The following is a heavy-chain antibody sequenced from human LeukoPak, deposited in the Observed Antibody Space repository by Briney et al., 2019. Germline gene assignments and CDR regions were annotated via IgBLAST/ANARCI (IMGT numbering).Heavy chain of an antibody. D-gene: IGHD3-10*01. J-gene: IGHJ6*02. CDR2: INPNSGGT. Sequence: ASVKVSCKASGYTFTGYYMHWVRQAPGQGLEWMGWINPNSGGTNYAQKFQGRVTMTRDTSISTAYMELSRLRSDDTAVYYCARDASNHYYGSGSYYLGSGMDVWGQGTTVTVPS. V-gene: IGHV1-2*02. CDR1: GYTFTGYY. CDR3: ARDASNHYYGSGSYYLGSGMDV.